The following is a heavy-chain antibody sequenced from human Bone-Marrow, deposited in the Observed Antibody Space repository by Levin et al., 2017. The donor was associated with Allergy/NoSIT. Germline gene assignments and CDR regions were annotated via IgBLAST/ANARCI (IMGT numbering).Heavy chain of an antibody. CDR1: GGSIRSGDFF. CDR3: ARDRRDPGWSADTHYYYGMDV. J-gene: IGHJ6*01. V-gene: IGHV4-30-4*01. Sequence: SQTLSLTCTVSGGSIRSGDFFWSWIRQSPGKGLEWIGHIYYSGITDYNPSLKSRILISVDTSKNQFSLTLSSSTAADTAVYYCARDRRDPGWSADTHYYYGMDVWGQGTTVTVSS. CDR2: IYYSGIT. D-gene: IGHD3-3*01.